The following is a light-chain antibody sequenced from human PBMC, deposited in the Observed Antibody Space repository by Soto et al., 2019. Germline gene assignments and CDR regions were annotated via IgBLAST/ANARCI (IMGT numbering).Light chain of an antibody. CDR1: QSISTY. V-gene: IGKV1-39*01. Sequence: DLQMTQSPSSLSASVGDRVSITCRASQSISTYLNWYQQKPGKAPKVLIYDASRVESGVAARFSGSGSGTDFTLTISSLQPEDFATYYCQQSYRPPWTFGQGTKVKIK. J-gene: IGKJ1*01. CDR2: DAS. CDR3: QQSYRPPWT.